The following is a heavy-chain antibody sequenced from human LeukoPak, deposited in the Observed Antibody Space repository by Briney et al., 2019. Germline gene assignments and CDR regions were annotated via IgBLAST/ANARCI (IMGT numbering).Heavy chain of an antibody. Sequence: PGGSLRLSCAASGFTFSSYGMHWVRQAPGKGLEWVSFVRYDGKNQYYADSVKGRFTVSRDNSKKTVSLQMHSLRREDTAVYYCVKDLLQWYKFDSWGQGTLVIVSS. J-gene: IGHJ4*02. CDR1: GFTFSSYG. CDR3: VKDLLQWYKFDS. V-gene: IGHV3-30*02. CDR2: VRYDGKNQ. D-gene: IGHD4-23*01.